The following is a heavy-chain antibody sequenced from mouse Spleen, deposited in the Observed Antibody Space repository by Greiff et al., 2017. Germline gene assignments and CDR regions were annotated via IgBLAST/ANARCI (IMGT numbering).Heavy chain of an antibody. CDR3: AKNYGSRGDAMDY. Sequence: QVQLKESGPSLVQPSQSLSITCTVSGFSLTSYGVHWVRQSPGKGLEWLGVIWRGGSTDYNAAFMSRLSITKDNSKSQVFFKMNSLQADDTAIYYCAKNYGSRGDAMDYWGQGTSVTVSS. D-gene: IGHD1-1*01. V-gene: IGHV2-5-1*01. CDR2: IWRGGST. CDR1: GFSLTSYG. J-gene: IGHJ4*01.